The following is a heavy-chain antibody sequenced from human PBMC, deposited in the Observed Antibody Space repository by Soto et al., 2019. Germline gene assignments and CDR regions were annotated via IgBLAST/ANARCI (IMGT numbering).Heavy chain of an antibody. D-gene: IGHD1-20*01. CDR3: ARILIIGTTRGSYFDY. Sequence: GGSLRLSCAGSGFTFSSYVLYWVRQAPGRGLERVSAISPSGDNTYYVDSVKGRFTISRDNSKDTVNLQMNGLRAEDTAVYYCARILIIGTTRGSYFDYWGQGTLVTVSS. CDR1: GFTFSSYV. J-gene: IGHJ4*02. CDR2: ISPSGDNT. V-gene: IGHV3-23*01.